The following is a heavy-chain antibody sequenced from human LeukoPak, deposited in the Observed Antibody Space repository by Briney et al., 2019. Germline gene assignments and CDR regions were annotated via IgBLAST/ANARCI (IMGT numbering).Heavy chain of an antibody. CDR2: IGGSGGGT. CDR1: GFTFSSYG. CDR3: ARGGNNYAAAY. Sequence: PGGSLRLSCAASGFTFSSYGMSWVRQAPGKGLEWVSTIGGSGGGTYYADSVKGRFTISRDNSKNTLYLQMNSLRAEDTAVYYCARGGNNYAAAYWGQGTLVTVSS. J-gene: IGHJ4*02. D-gene: IGHD5-24*01. V-gene: IGHV3-23*01.